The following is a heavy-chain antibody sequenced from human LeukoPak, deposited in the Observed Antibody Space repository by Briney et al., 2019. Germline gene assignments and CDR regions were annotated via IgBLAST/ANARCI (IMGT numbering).Heavy chain of an antibody. CDR3: ARSGWYGYYYYMDV. J-gene: IGHJ6*03. V-gene: IGHV3-53*05. CDR1: GFTVSSNY. CDR2: IYSGGST. Sequence: GGSLRLSCAASGFTVSSNYMSWVRQAPGKGLEWVSVIYSGGSTYYADSVKGRFTISRDNSKNTLYLQMNSLRAEDTAVYYCARSGWYGYYYYMDVWGKGTTVTVSS. D-gene: IGHD6-19*01.